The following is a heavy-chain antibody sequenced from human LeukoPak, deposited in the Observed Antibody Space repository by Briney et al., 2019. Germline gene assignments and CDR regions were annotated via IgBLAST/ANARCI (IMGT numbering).Heavy chain of an antibody. CDR2: INHSGST. V-gene: IGHV4-34*01. CDR3: ASVTGYSSSWNY. CDR1: GGSFSGYY. D-gene: IGHD6-13*01. Sequence: SETLSLTCAVYGGSFSGYYWSWIRQPPGKGLEWIGEINHSGSTNYNPSLKSRVTISVDTSKNQFSLKLSSVTAADTAVYYCASVTGYSSSWNYWGQGTLVPVSS. J-gene: IGHJ4*02.